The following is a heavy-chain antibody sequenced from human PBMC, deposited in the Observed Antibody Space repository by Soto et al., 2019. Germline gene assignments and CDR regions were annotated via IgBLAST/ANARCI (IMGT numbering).Heavy chain of an antibody. V-gene: IGHV1-58*01. CDR1: GFTFTSSA. D-gene: IGHD3-9*01. CDR2: IVVGSGNT. J-gene: IGHJ4*02. CDR3: AADPKYYDILTGYLSFDY. Sequence: ASVKVSCKASGFTFTSSAVQCVRQARGQRLEWIGWIVVGSGNTNYAQKFQERVTITRDMSTSTAYMELSSLRSEDTAVYYCAADPKYYDILTGYLSFDYWGQGTLVTVSS.